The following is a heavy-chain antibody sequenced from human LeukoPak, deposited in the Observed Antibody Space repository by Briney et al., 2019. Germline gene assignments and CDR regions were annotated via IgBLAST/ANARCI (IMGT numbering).Heavy chain of an antibody. CDR2: IRYDGSNK. D-gene: IGHD6-19*01. J-gene: IGHJ4*02. CDR1: GFTFSSYG. CDR3: AKDAGGQWLVVDY. V-gene: IGHV3-30*02. Sequence: PGGSLRLSCAASGFTFSSYGMHWVRQAPGKGLEWVAFIRYDGSNKYYAESVKGRFTISRDNSKNTLYLQMNSMRAEDTAVYYCAKDAGGQWLVVDYWGQGTLVTVSS.